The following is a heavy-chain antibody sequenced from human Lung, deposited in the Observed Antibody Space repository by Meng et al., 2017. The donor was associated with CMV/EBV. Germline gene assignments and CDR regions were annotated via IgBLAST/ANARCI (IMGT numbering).Heavy chain of an antibody. Sequence: FSSDSMNWVRQTPGKVLEWVSSISSSSSYIYYADSVKGRFTISRDNAKNSLYLQMNSLRAEDTAVYYCARDYDFWSGDWGELYAFDIWGQGTMVTVSS. CDR3: ARDYDFWSGDWGELYAFDI. CDR2: ISSSSSYI. CDR1: FSSDS. V-gene: IGHV3-21*01. J-gene: IGHJ3*02. D-gene: IGHD3-3*01.